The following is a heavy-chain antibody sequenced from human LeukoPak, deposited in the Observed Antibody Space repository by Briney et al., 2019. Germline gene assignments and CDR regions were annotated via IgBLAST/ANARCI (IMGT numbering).Heavy chain of an antibody. Sequence: GRSLRLSCAASGFTFSSYGMHWVRHAPGKGLEWVSVISYDGSDKYYAESVKGRSTISRDNSTNTLYLQMNSLRAEDTAVYYCAKDVCSAGTCYYEYWGQGTLVTVSS. CDR2: ISYDGSDK. V-gene: IGHV3-30*18. D-gene: IGHD2-15*01. CDR3: AKDVCSAGTCYYEY. CDR1: GFTFSSYG. J-gene: IGHJ4*02.